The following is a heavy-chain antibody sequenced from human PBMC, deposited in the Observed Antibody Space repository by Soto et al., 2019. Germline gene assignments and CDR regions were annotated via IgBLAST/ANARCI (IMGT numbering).Heavy chain of an antibody. CDR2: IKQDGSEK. D-gene: IGHD3-22*01. Sequence: PGGALRLSWASSGFTFSSYLMSWVRQAPGKGLEWVANIKQDGSEKYYVDSVNGRFTISRDNAKNSLYLQMNSLRAEDTAVYYCATDSSGYYYYYYGMDVWGQGTPVTVSS. J-gene: IGHJ6*01. CDR3: ATDSSGYYYYYYGMDV. CDR1: GFTFSSYL. V-gene: IGHV3-7*03.